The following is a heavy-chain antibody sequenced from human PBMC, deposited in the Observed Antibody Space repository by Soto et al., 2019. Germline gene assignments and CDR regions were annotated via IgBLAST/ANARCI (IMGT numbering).Heavy chain of an antibody. CDR3: AKDGDSSGYVLRFDP. Sequence: GGSLRLSCAASGFTFSSYAMSWVRQAPGKGLEWVSAISGSGGSTYYADSVKGRFTISRDNSKNTLYLQMNSLRAEDTAVYYCAKDGDSSGYVLRFDPWGQGTLVTVSS. V-gene: IGHV3-23*01. CDR2: ISGSGGST. D-gene: IGHD3-22*01. J-gene: IGHJ5*02. CDR1: GFTFSSYA.